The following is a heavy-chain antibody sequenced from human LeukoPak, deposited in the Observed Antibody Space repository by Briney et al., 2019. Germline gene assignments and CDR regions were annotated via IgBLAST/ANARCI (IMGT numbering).Heavy chain of an antibody. CDR2: IYPGDSDA. CDR1: GCIFTTYW. J-gene: IGHJ4*02. V-gene: IGHV5-51*01. D-gene: IGHD3-10*02. Sequence: LGASLQISCRGSGCIFTTYWIGGVRQLPGKGLEGMGIIYPGDSDATSTPSFQGQVTISADKSINTAYLQWSSLKASDTAMYYCARQYDRGIDYFDYWGQGTLVTVSS. CDR3: ARQYDRGIDYFDY.